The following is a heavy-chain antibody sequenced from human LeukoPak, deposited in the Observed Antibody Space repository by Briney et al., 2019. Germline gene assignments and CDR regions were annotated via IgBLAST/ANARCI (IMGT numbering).Heavy chain of an antibody. CDR2: IYYSGST. CDR1: GYSISSGYY. J-gene: IGHJ3*02. V-gene: IGHV4-61*01. CDR3: ARATMAFDI. D-gene: IGHD3-3*01. Sequence: SETLSLTCTVSGYSISSGYYWGWIRQPPGKGLEWIGYIYYSGSTNYDPSLKSRVTISVDTSKNQFSLKLSSVTAADTAVYYCARATMAFDIWGQGTMVTVSS.